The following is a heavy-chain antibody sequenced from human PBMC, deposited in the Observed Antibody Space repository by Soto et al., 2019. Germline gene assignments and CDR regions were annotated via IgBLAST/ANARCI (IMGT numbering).Heavy chain of an antibody. D-gene: IGHD2-2*02. J-gene: IGHJ6*02. CDR1: GYTFTSYD. CDR2: MNPNSGNT. Sequence: QVQLVQSGAEVKKPGASVKVSCKASGYTFTSYDINWVRQATGQGLEWMGWMNPNSGNTGYAQKFQGRVTMTRNTSISTAYMELSSLRSEDTAMYYCARGKCSSTSCYTGPYYYYGMDVWGQGTTVTVSS. V-gene: IGHV1-8*01. CDR3: ARGKCSSTSCYTGPYYYYGMDV.